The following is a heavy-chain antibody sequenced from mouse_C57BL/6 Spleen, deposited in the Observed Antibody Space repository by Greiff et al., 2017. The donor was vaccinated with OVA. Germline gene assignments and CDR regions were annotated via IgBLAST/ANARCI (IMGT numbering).Heavy chain of an antibody. CDR1: GYTFTGYW. D-gene: IGHD2-4*01. CDR2: ILPGSGST. Sequence: VQLQQSGAELMKPGVSVKLSCKATGYTFTGYWIEWVKQRPGHGLEWIGEILPGSGSTNYNEKFKGKATFTADTSSNTAYMQLSSLTTEDSAIYYCARPLYDYPYYYAMDYWGQGTSVTVSS. V-gene: IGHV1-9*01. CDR3: ARPLYDYPYYYAMDY. J-gene: IGHJ4*01.